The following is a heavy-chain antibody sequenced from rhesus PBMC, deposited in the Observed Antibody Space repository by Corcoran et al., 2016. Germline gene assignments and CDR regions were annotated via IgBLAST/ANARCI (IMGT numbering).Heavy chain of an antibody. CDR3: TTDWNADGYIDS. Sequence: ESGADWVQPGGSLRLSCSAPSNSWMNWVRQAPGKGLEWIARLKTNTDGETPEYAASVRARFTISRDASQNTVYLQMNSLKIEDTAVYYCTTDWNADGYIDSWDQGVLVTVSS. CDR2: LKTNTDGETP. CDR1: SNSW. V-gene: IGHV3-30*02. J-gene: IGHJ4*01. D-gene: IGHD1-32*01.